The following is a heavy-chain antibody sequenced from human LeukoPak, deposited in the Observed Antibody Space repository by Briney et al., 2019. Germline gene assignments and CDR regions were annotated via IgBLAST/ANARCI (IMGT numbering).Heavy chain of an antibody. V-gene: IGHV1-69*13. CDR2: IIPIFGTA. D-gene: IGHD4-11*01. J-gene: IGHJ4*02. CDR3: ARDLRSSKQDY. Sequence: GASVKVSCKASGYTFTSYYMHWVRQAPGQGLEWMGGIIPIFGTANYAQKFQGRVTITADESTSTAYMELSSLRSEDTAVYYCARDLRSSKQDYWGQGTLVTVSS. CDR1: GYTFTSYY.